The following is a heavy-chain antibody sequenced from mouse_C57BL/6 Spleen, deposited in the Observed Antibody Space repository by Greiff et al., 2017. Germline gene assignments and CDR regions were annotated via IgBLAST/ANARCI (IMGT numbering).Heavy chain of an antibody. CDR2: IHPNSGST. Sequence: VQLKQPGAELVKPGASVKLSCKASGYTFTSYWMHWVKQRPGQGLEWIGMIHPNSGSTNYNEKFKSKATLTVDKSSSTSYMQLSSLQSEDTAVYSCSYSYYWSFGVWGTGTTVTVSS. D-gene: IGHD2-12*01. CDR3: SYSYYWSFGV. V-gene: IGHV1-64*01. CDR1: GYTFTSYW. J-gene: IGHJ1*03.